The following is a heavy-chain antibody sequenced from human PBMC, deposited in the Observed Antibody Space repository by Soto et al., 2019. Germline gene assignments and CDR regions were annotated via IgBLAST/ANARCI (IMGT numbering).Heavy chain of an antibody. V-gene: IGHV1-2*04. Sequence: ASVKVSCKASGYTFTGYYMHWVRQAPGQGLEWMGWINPNSGGTNYAQKFQGWVTMTRDTSISTAYMELSRLRSDDTAVYYCARGDCSGGSCSNDAFDIWGQGTMVTVSS. CDR3: ARGDCSGGSCSNDAFDI. J-gene: IGHJ3*02. CDR2: INPNSGGT. CDR1: GYTFTGYY. D-gene: IGHD2-15*01.